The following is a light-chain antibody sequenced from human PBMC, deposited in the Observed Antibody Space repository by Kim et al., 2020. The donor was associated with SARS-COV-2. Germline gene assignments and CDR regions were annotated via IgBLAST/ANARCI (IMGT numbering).Light chain of an antibody. CDR2: GAS. CDR3: QQYVGSPNT. V-gene: IGKV3-20*01. CDR1: QSISRSY. J-gene: IGKJ5*01. Sequence: EIVLTQSPGTLSLSPGESATLSCRASQSISRSYIAWYQQKPGQAPRLLIYGASSRATGIPDRFSGSGSGTDFTFIISRLEPEDFAVYYCQQYVGSPNTFGQGTQLEIK.